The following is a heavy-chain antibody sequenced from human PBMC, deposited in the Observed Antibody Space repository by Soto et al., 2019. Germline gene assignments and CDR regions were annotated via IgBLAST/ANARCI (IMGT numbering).Heavy chain of an antibody. V-gene: IGHV3-9*01. J-gene: IGHJ6*03. CDR1: GFTFDDYA. CDR2: ISWNSGSI. Sequence: GGSLRLSCAASGFTFDDYAMHWVRQAPGKGLEWVSGISWNSGSIGYADSVKGRFTISRDNAKNSLYLQMNSLRAEDTALYYCAKDKADTVKNYYYYMDVWGKGTTVTVSS. CDR3: AKDKADTVKNYYYYMDV. D-gene: IGHD4-4*01.